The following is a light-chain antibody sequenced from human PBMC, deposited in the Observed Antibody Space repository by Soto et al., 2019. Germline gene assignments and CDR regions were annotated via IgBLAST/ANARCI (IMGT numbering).Light chain of an antibody. V-gene: IGKV3-20*01. J-gene: IGKJ2*01. Sequence: EIVLTQSPGTLSLSPGERATLSCRASQTVSSSYLAWYQQKPGQAPRLLIYGASTRATGIPGRFSGSASGTDVTLTISRLEPEDFAVYYCQQYGPAPTYTFGQGTKLEIK. CDR2: GAS. CDR1: QTVSSSY. CDR3: QQYGPAPTYT.